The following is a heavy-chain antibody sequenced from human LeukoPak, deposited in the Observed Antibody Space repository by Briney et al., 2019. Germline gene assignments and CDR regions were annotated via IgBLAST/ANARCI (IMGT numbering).Heavy chain of an antibody. Sequence: GGSLRLSCAASGFTVSSNYMSWVRQAPGKGLEWVTVIYGGGDTYYADSVKGRFTISRDNSRNTLYLQMNSPRAEDTAIYFCATVLTGQGYWGQGTLVTVSS. D-gene: IGHD3-9*01. J-gene: IGHJ4*02. CDR3: ATVLTGQGY. CDR2: IYGGGDT. CDR1: GFTVSSNY. V-gene: IGHV3-53*01.